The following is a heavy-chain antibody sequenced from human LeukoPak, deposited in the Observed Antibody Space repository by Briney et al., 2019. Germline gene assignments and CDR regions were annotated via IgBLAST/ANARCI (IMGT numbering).Heavy chain of an antibody. CDR2: INPNVGDT. CDR1: GYTFTDDY. CDR3: ARANFLYCSSTTCLFDY. J-gene: IGHJ4*02. V-gene: IGHV1-2*02. D-gene: IGHD2-2*01. Sequence: ASPKVSCKASGYTFTDDYMHWVRQAPGQGVEWMGWINPNVGDTNSTQKFQGRDTMTRDTSISTAPMEVSRLRSDHTAVYYCARANFLYCSSTTCLFDYWGQGTLVTVSS.